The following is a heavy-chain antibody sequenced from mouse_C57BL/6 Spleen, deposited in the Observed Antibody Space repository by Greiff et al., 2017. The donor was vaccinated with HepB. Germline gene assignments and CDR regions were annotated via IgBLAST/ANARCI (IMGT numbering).Heavy chain of an antibody. J-gene: IGHJ1*03. D-gene: IGHD1-1*01. CDR1: GYTFTSYW. V-gene: IGHV1-53*01. CDR3: ARDGSSHPHGYFEV. CDR2: INPSNGGT. Sequence: QVQLQQPGTELVKPGASVKLSCKASGYTFTSYWMHWVKQRPGQGLEWIGNINPSNGGTNYNEKFKSKATLTVDKSSSTAYMQLSSLTSEDSAVYYGARDGSSHPHGYFEVWGTGTTVTVSS.